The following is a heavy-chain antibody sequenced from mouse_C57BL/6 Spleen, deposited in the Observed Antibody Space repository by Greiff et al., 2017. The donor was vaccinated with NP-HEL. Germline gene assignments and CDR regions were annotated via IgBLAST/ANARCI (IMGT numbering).Heavy chain of an antibody. D-gene: IGHD1-1*01. Sequence: EVQVVESGPGLVKPSQSLSLTCSVTGYSITSGYYWNWIRQFPGNKLEWMGYISYDGSNNYNPSLKNRISITRDTSKNQFFLKLNSVTTEDTATYYCARDHYYGSRAPIAYWGQGTLVTVSA. CDR2: ISYDGSN. CDR3: ARDHYYGSRAPIAY. CDR1: GYSITSGYY. J-gene: IGHJ3*01. V-gene: IGHV3-6*01.